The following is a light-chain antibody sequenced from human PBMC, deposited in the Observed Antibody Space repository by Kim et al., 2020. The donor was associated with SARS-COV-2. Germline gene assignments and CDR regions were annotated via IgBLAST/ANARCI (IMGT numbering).Light chain of an antibody. CDR1: SGRIGDNY. Sequence: GKTITISCTRSSGRIGDNYVQWYQPRRGGVPTTVIYEDDQRPSGVSDRFSGSIDTSSNSASLTISGLKTEDEADYYCQSYNRSNVIFGGGTQLTVL. V-gene: IGLV6-57*03. CDR3: QSYNRSNVI. J-gene: IGLJ2*01. CDR2: EDD.